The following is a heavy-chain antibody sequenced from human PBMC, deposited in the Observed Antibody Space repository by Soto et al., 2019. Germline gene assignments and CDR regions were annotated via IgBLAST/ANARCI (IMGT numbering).Heavy chain of an antibody. V-gene: IGHV1-18*01. Sequence: ASVKASCKASGYTFTSYGISWVRQAPGQGLEWMGWISAYNGNTNYAQKLQGRVTMTTDTSTSTAYMELRSLRSDDTAVYYCARGASSGWYRGAFDFWGQGTMVTVSS. J-gene: IGHJ3*01. CDR2: ISAYNGNT. D-gene: IGHD6-19*01. CDR1: GYTFTSYG. CDR3: ARGASSGWYRGAFDF.